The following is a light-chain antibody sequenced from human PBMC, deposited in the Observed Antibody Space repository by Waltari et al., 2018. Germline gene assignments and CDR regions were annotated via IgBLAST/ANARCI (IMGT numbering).Light chain of an antibody. CDR3: SSYAGSNNWKV. CDR2: EVS. V-gene: IGLV2-8*01. Sequence: QSALTQPPSASGSPGQSVTLSCTGTSSDVGGHNYVAWYQQHPGKAPNLMIYEVSKRPSGVPDRFSGSKSGNTASLTVSGLQAEDEADYYCSSYAGSNNWKVFGGGTKLTVL. CDR1: SSDVGGHNY. J-gene: IGLJ2*01.